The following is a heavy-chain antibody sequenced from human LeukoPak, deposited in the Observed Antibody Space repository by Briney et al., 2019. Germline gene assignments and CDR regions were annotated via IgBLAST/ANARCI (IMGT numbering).Heavy chain of an antibody. CDR2: IYTGGST. J-gene: IGHJ5*02. V-gene: IGHV4-4*07. CDR3: ARVVVGLVAANGYGWFDP. Sequence: SETLSLTCTVSGGSISSYYWSWIRQPAGKGLEWIGRIYTGGSTNYNPSLKSRVTMSVDTSKNQFSLKLSSVTAADTAVYYCARVVVGLVAANGYGWFDPWGQGTLVTVSS. D-gene: IGHD2-15*01. CDR1: GGSISSYY.